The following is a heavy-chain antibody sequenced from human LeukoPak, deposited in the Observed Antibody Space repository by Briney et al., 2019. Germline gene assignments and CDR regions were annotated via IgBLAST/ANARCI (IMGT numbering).Heavy chain of an antibody. Sequence: VASVKVSCKASGGTFSSYAISWVRQAPGQGLEWMGGIIPIFSTANYEQKFQGRVTITTDESTSTAYMELSSLRSEDTAVYYCAGSPNYYDSSGYSGWFDPWGQGTLVTVSS. CDR3: AGSPNYYDSSGYSGWFDP. V-gene: IGHV1-69*05. CDR1: GGTFSSYA. D-gene: IGHD3-22*01. J-gene: IGHJ5*02. CDR2: IIPIFSTA.